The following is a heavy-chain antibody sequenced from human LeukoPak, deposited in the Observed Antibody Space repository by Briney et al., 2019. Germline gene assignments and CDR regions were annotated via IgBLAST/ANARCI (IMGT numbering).Heavy chain of an antibody. CDR3: SRDHGLYSGYDSGDFDY. CDR1: GCTFSSYA. V-gene: IGHV1-69*04. J-gene: IGHJ4*02. D-gene: IGHD5-12*01. Sequence: SVKVSCKASGCTFSSYAISWVRQGPGQGLEWMGRIIPILGIANYAQKFQGRVTITADKSTSTAYMDLSSLRSEDTAVYYCSRDHGLYSGYDSGDFDYWGQGTLVTVSS. CDR2: IIPILGIA.